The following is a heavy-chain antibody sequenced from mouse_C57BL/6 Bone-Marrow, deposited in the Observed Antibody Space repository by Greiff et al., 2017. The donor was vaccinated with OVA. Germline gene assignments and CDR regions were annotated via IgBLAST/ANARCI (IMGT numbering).Heavy chain of an antibody. Sequence: EVQLMESGPGLVKPSQSLSLTCSVTGYSITSGYYWHWIRQFPGNNLEWMGYISYAGSNNDNPSLKNRISITRDTSKNQFFLKLNSVTTEDTATYYCASPLRRGFAYWGQGTLVTVSA. CDR2: ISYAGSN. CDR3: ASPLRRGFAY. J-gene: IGHJ3*01. CDR1: GYSITSGYY. D-gene: IGHD2-12*01. V-gene: IGHV3-6*01.